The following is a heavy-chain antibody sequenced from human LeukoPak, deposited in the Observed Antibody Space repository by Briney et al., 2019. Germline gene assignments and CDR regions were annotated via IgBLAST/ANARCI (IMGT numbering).Heavy chain of an antibody. V-gene: IGHV1-2*02. CDR1: GYTFTGYY. CDR2: INPNSGGT. J-gene: IGHJ5*02. D-gene: IGHD3-10*01. Sequence: ASVKVSCKASGYTFTGYYMHWVRQAPGQGLEWMGWINPNSGGTNYAQKFQGRVTMTRDTSISTAYMELSRLRSDDTAVYYCAREDTYYYGSGSYPSAPWGQGTLVTVSS. CDR3: AREDTYYYGSGSYPSAP.